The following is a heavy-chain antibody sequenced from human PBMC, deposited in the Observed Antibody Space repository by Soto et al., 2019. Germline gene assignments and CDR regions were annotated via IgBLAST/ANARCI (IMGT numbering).Heavy chain of an antibody. Sequence: ASVKVSCKAPRDAFTSYYINWVRQAPGQGLEWMGVINPHGGSTAYAQKFKGRVTLTRDTSASTVYMEVSSLTSEDTAMYYCARSSGGNFGIIIEGTNWFDPWGQGTLVTVSS. J-gene: IGHJ5*02. D-gene: IGHD1-26*01. CDR3: ARSSGGNFGIIIEGTNWFDP. CDR2: INPHGGST. CDR1: RDAFTSYY. V-gene: IGHV1-46*01.